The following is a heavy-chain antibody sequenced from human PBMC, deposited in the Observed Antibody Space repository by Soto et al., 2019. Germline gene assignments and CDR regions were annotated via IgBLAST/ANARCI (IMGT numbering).Heavy chain of an antibody. CDR1: GGSISSSSYY. V-gene: IGHV4-39*01. J-gene: IGHJ4*02. CDR3: ARTHSSSSEFDY. D-gene: IGHD6-6*01. CDR2: IYYSGST. Sequence: SETLSLTCTVSGGSISSSSYYWGWIRQPPGKGLEWIGSIYYSGSTYYNPSLKSRVTISVDTSKNQFSLKLSSVTAADTAVYYCARTHSSSSEFDYWGQGTLVTVSS.